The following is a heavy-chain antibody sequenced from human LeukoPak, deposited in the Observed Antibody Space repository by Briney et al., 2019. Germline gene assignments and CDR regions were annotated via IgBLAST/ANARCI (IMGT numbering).Heavy chain of an antibody. J-gene: IGHJ4*02. CDR3: ARGSYYDSSGYYFT. D-gene: IGHD3-22*01. V-gene: IGHV1-2*02. CDR2: INPNSGGT. CDR1: GYTFTGYY. Sequence: ASVKVSCKASGYTFTGYYMHWGRQAPGQGLEWMGWINPNSGGTNYAQKFQGRVTMTRDTSISTAYMELSRLRSDDTAVYYCARGSYYDSSGYYFTWGQGTLVSVSS.